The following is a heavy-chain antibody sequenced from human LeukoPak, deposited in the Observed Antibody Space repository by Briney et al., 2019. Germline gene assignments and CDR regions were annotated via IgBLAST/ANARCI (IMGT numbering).Heavy chain of an antibody. CDR2: IYYSGST. J-gene: IGHJ5*02. D-gene: IGHD4-17*01. Sequence: SETLSLTCAVSGGSISSGGYSWSWIRQPPGKGLEWIGYIYYSGSTYYNPSLKSRVTISVDTSKNQFSLKLSSVTAADTAVYYCARSNHDYGDYQTFWFDPWGQGTLVTVSS. CDR3: ARSNHDYGDYQTFWFDP. V-gene: IGHV4-31*11. CDR1: GGSISSGGYS.